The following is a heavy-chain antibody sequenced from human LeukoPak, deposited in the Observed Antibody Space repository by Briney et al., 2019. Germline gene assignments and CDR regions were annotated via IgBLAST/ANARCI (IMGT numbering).Heavy chain of an antibody. J-gene: IGHJ6*03. CDR3: ARFRILSSGHDPFSYYYYYYMDV. D-gene: IGHD6-19*01. V-gene: IGHV4-59*01. CDR2: IYYSGST. CDR1: GGSISSYY. Sequence: SETLSLTCTVSGGSISSYYWSWIRQPPGKGLEWIGYIYYSGSTNYNPSLKSRVTISVDTSKNQFSLKLSSVTAADTAVYYCARFRILSSGHDPFSYYYYYYMDVWGKGTTVTVSS.